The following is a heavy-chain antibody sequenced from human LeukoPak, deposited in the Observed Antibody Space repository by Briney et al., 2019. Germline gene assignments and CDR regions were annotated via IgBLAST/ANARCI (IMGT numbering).Heavy chain of an antibody. V-gene: IGHV3-53*01. CDR1: GFTVSSNY. D-gene: IGHD6-13*01. CDR3: AKVHASSSWYSDAFDI. CDR2: IFSGGNT. Sequence: GGSLRLSCAASGFTVSSNYMRWVRQAPGKGLEWVSVIFSGGNTYYADSVKGRFTISRDNSKNTLYLQMNSLRAEDTAVYYCAKVHASSSWYSDAFDIWGLRTMVTVSS. J-gene: IGHJ3*02.